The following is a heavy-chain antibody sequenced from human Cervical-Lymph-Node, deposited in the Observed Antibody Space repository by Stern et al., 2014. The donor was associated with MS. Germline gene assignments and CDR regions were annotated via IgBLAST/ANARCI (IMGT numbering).Heavy chain of an antibody. V-gene: IGHV4-34*01. CDR2: INHSGST. CDR3: ASGWYYFDY. J-gene: IGHJ4*02. CDR1: GGSFSGYY. Sequence: QVQLQQWGAGLLKPSETLSLTCAVYGGSFSGYYWSWIRQPPGKGLEWIGEINHSGSTNYNPSLKSRVTISVDTSKNQCPLKLSSVTAADTAVYYCASGWYYFDYWGQGTLVTVSS.